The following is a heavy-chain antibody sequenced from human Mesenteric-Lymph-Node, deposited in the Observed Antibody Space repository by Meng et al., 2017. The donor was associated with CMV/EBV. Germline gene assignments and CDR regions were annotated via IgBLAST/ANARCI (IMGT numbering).Heavy chain of an antibody. D-gene: IGHD3-22*01. Sequence: ASVKVSCKASGYTFTAYYVHWVRQAPGQGPEWMGWINPNTGGTNYAQKFQGRVTMTKDTYISTAYMELSRLRSDDTAIYFCARDVYYDSSHFDYWGQGTLVTVSS. J-gene: IGHJ4*02. CDR2: INPNTGGT. CDR1: GYTFTAYY. V-gene: IGHV1-2*02. CDR3: ARDVYYDSSHFDY.